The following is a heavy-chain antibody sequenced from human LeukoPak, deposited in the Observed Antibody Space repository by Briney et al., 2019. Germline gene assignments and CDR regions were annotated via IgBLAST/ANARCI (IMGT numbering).Heavy chain of an antibody. CDR2: ISSSSSYI. Sequence: AGGSLRLSCAASGFTFSSYSMNWVRQAPGKGLEWVSFISSSSSYIYYADSVKGRFTISRDNAKNTLFLQMNSLTAEDTAIYSCARPRLEYCSGGSCFDAFDIWGQGTMVTVSS. CDR3: ARPRLEYCSGGSCFDAFDI. J-gene: IGHJ3*02. CDR1: GFTFSSYS. D-gene: IGHD2-15*01. V-gene: IGHV3-21*04.